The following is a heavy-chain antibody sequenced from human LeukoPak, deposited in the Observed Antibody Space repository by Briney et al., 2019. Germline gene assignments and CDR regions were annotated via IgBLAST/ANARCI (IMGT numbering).Heavy chain of an antibody. J-gene: IGHJ6*03. Sequence: SETLSLTCAVYGGSFSSYYWSWIRQPPGRGLEWIGDIDHGGITNCNPSLQSRVTISVDTSKNQFSLTLRSVTAADTAVYYCAGLQGHSYYYMDVWGRGTTVTVSS. V-gene: IGHV4-34*01. CDR1: GGSFSSYY. CDR3: AGLQGHSYYYMDV. CDR2: IDHGGIT.